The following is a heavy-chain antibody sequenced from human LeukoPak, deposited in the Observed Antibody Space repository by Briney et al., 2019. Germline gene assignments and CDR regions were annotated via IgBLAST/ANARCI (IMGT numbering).Heavy chain of an antibody. CDR1: GYSFTSYW. CDR2: IYPGDSDT. V-gene: IGHV5-51*01. J-gene: IGHJ6*02. CDR3: ARHGVAYCGGDCYPPYYYYGMDV. D-gene: IGHD2-21*02. Sequence: GESLKISCKGSGYSFTSYWIGWVRQMPGKGLEWMGIIYPGDSDTRYSPSFQGQVTISADKSISTAYLQWSSLKASDTAMYYCARHGVAYCGGDCYPPYYYYGMDVWGQGTTVTVSS.